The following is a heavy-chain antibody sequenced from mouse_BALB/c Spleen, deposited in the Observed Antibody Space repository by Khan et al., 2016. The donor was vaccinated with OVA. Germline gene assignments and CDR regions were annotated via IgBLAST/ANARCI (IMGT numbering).Heavy chain of an antibody. Sequence: QVQLKQSGPALVAPSQSLSITCTVSGFSLTSYGVNWVRQPPGKGLEWLGVIWGDGSTNYHSVLISRLSISKDNSKSQVILKLNSLQTDDPATYYYDKQNYGTLYAMDYWGQGTAVTVSS. V-gene: IGHV2-3*01. D-gene: IGHD2-1*01. CDR1: GFSLTSYG. CDR3: DKQNYGTLYAMDY. CDR2: IWGDGST. J-gene: IGHJ4*01.